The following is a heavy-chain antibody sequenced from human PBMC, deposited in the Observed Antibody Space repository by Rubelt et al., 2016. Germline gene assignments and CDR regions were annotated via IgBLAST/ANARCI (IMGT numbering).Heavy chain of an antibody. D-gene: IGHD5-24*01. V-gene: IGHV3-9*01. J-gene: IGHJ4*02. CDR3: AKRSMALDN. CDR2: ITWNGGNT. Sequence: VQLVESGGGLVQPGRSLRLSCAASGFIFDDYAMHWVRQAPGKGLEWVSGITWNGGNTGYADSVKGRFTVSRDNAKNSLELQMNSLRVEDTALYYCAKRSMALDNWGQGTLVTVSS. CDR1: GFIFDDYA.